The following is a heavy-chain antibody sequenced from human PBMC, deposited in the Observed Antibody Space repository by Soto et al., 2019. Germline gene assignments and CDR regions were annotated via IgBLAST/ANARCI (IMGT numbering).Heavy chain of an antibody. CDR2: ISYDGSNK. CDR1: GFTFSSYA. CDR3: ARDPMGRYYGSGSYYFDY. V-gene: IGHV3-30-3*01. D-gene: IGHD3-10*01. Sequence: QVQLVESGGGVVQPGRSLRLSCAASGFTFSSYAMHWVRQAPGKGLEWVAVISYDGSNKYYADSVKGRFTISRDNSKNPLSLQMNSLRAEDTAVYYCARDPMGRYYGSGSYYFDYWGQGTLVTVSS. J-gene: IGHJ4*02.